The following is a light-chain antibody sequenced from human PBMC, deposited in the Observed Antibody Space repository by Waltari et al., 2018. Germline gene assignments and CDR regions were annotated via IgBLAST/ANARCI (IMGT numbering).Light chain of an antibody. CDR3: QSAHSSGNYVL. CDR2: KDN. CDR1: ALASQS. J-gene: IGLJ2*01. Sequence: SDELTQPPSVSVSPGQTATITCSGDALASQSASWYQQKPGQAPLLIIYKDNKRPSGIPERYSGSSSGTRVTLTISGVQAEDESDYYCQSAHSSGNYVLFGGGTKLTVL. V-gene: IGLV3-25*03.